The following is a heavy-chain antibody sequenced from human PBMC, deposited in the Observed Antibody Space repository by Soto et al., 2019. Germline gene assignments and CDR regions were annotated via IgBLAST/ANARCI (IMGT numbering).Heavy chain of an antibody. CDR3: ATDRGAFWSGYHPLES. D-gene: IGHD3-3*01. J-gene: IGHJ5*02. Sequence: ASVKVSCKVSGYTLTELSMHWVRQAPGKGLEWMGGFDPEDGETIYAQKFQGRVTMTEDTSTDTAYMELSSLRSEDTAVYYCATDRGAFWSGYHPLESWGQGTLVTVSS. V-gene: IGHV1-24*01. CDR2: FDPEDGET. CDR1: GYTLTELS.